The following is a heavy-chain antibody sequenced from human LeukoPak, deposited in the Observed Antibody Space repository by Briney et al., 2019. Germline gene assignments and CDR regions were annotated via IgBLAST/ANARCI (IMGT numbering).Heavy chain of an antibody. D-gene: IGHD2-15*01. V-gene: IGHV1-2*06. J-gene: IGHJ6*03. CDR2: INPNSGGT. Sequence: ASVKVSCKASGYTFTGYYMHWVRQAPGQGLEWMGRINPNSGGTNYAQKFQGRVTMTRDTSISTAYMELSRLRSDDTAAYYCLVATTGSYYYYYMDVWGKGTTVTVSS. CDR1: GYTFTGYY. CDR3: LVATTGSYYYYYMDV.